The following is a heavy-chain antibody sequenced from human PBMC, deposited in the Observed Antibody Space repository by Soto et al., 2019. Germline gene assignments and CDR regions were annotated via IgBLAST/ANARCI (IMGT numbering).Heavy chain of an antibody. CDR1: GFTFSSYS. Sequence: GSLRLSCAASGFTFSSYSMNWVRQAPGKGLEWVSYISSSSSTIYYADSVKGRFTISRDNAKNSLYLQMNSLRAEDTAVYYCARGRGYSGYGPDYWGQGTLVTVSS. D-gene: IGHD5-12*01. J-gene: IGHJ4*02. CDR2: ISSSSSTI. CDR3: ARGRGYSGYGPDY. V-gene: IGHV3-48*01.